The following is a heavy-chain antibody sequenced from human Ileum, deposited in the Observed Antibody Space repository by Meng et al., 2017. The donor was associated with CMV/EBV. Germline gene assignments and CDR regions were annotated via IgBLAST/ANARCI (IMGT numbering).Heavy chain of an antibody. Sequence: FSSYGMHWVRQAPGKGLEWVAVIWYDGSNKYYADSVKGRFTISRDNSKNTLYLQMNSLRAEDTAVYYCAKGRYCSSTSCHNPTWFDPWGQGTLVTVSS. V-gene: IGHV3-33*06. J-gene: IGHJ5*02. CDR2: IWYDGSNK. D-gene: IGHD2-2*02. CDR3: AKGRYCSSTSCHNPTWFDP. CDR1: FSSYG.